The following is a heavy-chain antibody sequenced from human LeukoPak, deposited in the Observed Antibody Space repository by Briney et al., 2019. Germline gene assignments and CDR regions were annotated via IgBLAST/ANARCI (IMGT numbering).Heavy chain of an antibody. CDR2: ISGSGGST. Sequence: PGGSLRLSCAASGFTFSSYAMSWVRQAPGKGLEWVSAISGSGGSTYYADSVKGRFTISRDNSKNTLYLQMNSLRAEDTAVYYCAKDPTVVVVAAAPPLRSPWGQGILVTVSS. J-gene: IGHJ5*02. V-gene: IGHV3-23*01. D-gene: IGHD2-15*01. CDR1: GFTFSSYA. CDR3: AKDPTVVVVAAAPPLRSP.